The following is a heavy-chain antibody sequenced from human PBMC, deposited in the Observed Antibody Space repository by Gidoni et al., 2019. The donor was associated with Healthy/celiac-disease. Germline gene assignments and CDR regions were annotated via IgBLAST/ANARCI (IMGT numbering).Heavy chain of an antibody. CDR1: GGSISSYS. D-gene: IGHD6-19*01. Sequence: QVQLQESGPGLVKPSETLSLTCTVSGGSISSYSWSWIRQPPGKGLEWIGYIYYSGSTNYNPSLKSRVTISVDTSKNQFSLKLSSVTAADTAVYYCARGSIAVAGLWGQGTLVTVSS. V-gene: IGHV4-59*01. J-gene: IGHJ4*02. CDR2: IYYSGST. CDR3: ARGSIAVAGL.